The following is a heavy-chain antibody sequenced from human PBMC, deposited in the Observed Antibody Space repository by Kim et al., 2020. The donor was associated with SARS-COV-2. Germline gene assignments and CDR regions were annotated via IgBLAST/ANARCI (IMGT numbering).Heavy chain of an antibody. CDR2: GSEK. Sequence: GSEKYYVDSVKGRFTISRDNAKNSLYLQMNSLRAEDTAVYYCARAYGSGDWGQGTLVTVSS. V-gene: IGHV3-7*04. D-gene: IGHD3-10*01. CDR3: ARAYGSGD. J-gene: IGHJ4*02.